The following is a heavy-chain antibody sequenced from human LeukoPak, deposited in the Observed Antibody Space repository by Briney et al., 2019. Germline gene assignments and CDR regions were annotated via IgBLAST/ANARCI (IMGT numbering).Heavy chain of an antibody. CDR1: GGSISSYY. J-gene: IGHJ4*02. D-gene: IGHD6-13*01. CDR2: IYYSGST. V-gene: IGHV4-59*08. Sequence: SETLSLTCTVSGGSISSYYWSWIRQPPGKGLEWIGYIYYSGSTNYNPSLKSRVTISVDTSKNQFSLKLSSVTAADTAVYYCARAMGIAAAGTAQIWDYWGQGTLVTVSS. CDR3: ARAMGIAAAGTAQIWDY.